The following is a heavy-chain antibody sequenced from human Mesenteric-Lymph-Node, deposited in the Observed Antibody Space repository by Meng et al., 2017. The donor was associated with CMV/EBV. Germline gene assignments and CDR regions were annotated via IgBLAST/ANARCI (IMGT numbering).Heavy chain of an antibody. CDR1: GFTFSSFE. Sequence: GESLKISCAASGFTFSSFEMNWVRQAPGKGLEWLSYISNSAGTIYYADSVKGRFTISRDNAKNSLYLQMNSLRAEDTAVYYCARGGIECFDLWGRGTLVTVSS. V-gene: IGHV3-48*03. D-gene: IGHD3-10*01. J-gene: IGHJ2*01. CDR3: ARGGIECFDL. CDR2: ISNSAGTI.